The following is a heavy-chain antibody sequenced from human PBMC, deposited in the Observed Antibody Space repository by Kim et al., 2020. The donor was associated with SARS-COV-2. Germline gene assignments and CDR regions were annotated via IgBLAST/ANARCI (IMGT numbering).Heavy chain of an antibody. CDR3: AKVGVDWYFDL. Sequence: GGSLRLSCAASGFTFSRTWMYWVRQAPGKGLVLISRINTDGSSITYADSVKGRFTISRDNAKNTLHLQMNTLTAEDTAVYYCAKVGVDWYFDLWGRGTLVTVSS. CDR1: GFTFSRTW. CDR2: INTDGSSI. V-gene: IGHV3-74*03. J-gene: IGHJ2*01. D-gene: IGHD3-16*01.